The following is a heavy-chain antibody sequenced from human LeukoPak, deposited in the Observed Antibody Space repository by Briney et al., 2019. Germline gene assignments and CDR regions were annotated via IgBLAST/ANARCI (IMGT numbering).Heavy chain of an antibody. CDR3: ARDISGSDGY. J-gene: IGHJ4*02. Sequence: QTGGSLRLSCAASGFTVSSNYMSWVRQAPGKGLEWVSVIYSGGSTYYADSVKGRFTISRDNSKNTLYLQMNSLRAEDTAAYYCARDISGSDGYWGQGTLVTVSS. CDR2: IYSGGST. D-gene: IGHD3-10*01. CDR1: GFTVSSNY. V-gene: IGHV3-53*01.